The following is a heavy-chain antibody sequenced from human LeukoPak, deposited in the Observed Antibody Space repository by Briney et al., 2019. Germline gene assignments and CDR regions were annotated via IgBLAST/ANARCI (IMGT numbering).Heavy chain of an antibody. CDR1: GYTFTSYG. J-gene: IGHJ4*02. D-gene: IGHD3-10*01. CDR2: ISAYNGNT. Sequence: ASVKVSCKASGYTFTSYGISWVRQAPGQGLEWRGWISAYNGNTNYAQKLQGRVTMTTDTSTSTAYMELRSLRSDDTAVYYCARDSLYGSGSYYNLFDYWGQGTLDTVSS. V-gene: IGHV1-18*01. CDR3: ARDSLYGSGSYYNLFDY.